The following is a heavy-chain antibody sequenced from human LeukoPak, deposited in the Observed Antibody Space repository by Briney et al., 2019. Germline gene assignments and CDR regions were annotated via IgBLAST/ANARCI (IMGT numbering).Heavy chain of an antibody. CDR3: AKAGDTTGYYPACYYYMDV. J-gene: IGHJ6*03. V-gene: IGHV3-33*06. Sequence: PGGSLRLSCAASGFTFNSYGMHWVRQAPGKGLEGVAVIWYDGSNKYYADSVRGRFTISRDNSKNTLYLQMNSLRAEDTAVYYCAKAGDTTGYYPACYYYMDVWGKGTTVTGSS. D-gene: IGHD3-22*01. CDR2: IWYDGSNK. CDR1: GFTFNSYG.